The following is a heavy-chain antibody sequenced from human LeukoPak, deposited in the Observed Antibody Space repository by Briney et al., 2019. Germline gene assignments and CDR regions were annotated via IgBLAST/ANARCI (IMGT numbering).Heavy chain of an antibody. J-gene: IGHJ3*02. V-gene: IGHV4-39*01. CDR1: GGSISSSSYY. Sequence: SETLSLTCTVSGGSISSSSYYRGWIRQPPGKGLEWIGSIYYSGSTYYNPSLKSRVTISVDTSKNQFSLKLSSVTAADTAVYYCARGLVRSPPGIWGQGTMVTVSS. CDR2: IYYSGST. D-gene: IGHD4/OR15-4a*01. CDR3: ARGLVRSPPGI.